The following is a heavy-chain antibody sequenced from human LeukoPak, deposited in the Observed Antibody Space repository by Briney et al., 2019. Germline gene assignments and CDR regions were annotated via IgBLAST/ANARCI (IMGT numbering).Heavy chain of an antibody. Sequence: SETLSLICTVSGGSIVSHYWNWIRQPAGRGLEWIGRFYASGTTNTSPSLKSRVTMSVDTSKNQFSLKLSSVTAADTAVYYCAKDSSTWGNLAGHFDSWGQGTLVTVSP. D-gene: IGHD6-13*01. CDR3: AKDSSTWGNLAGHFDS. CDR2: FYASGTT. J-gene: IGHJ4*02. V-gene: IGHV4-4*07. CDR1: GGSIVSHY.